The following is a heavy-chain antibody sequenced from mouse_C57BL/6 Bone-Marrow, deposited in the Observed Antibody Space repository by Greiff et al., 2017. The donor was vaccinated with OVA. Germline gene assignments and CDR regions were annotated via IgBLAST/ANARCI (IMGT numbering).Heavy chain of an antibody. V-gene: IGHV14-4*01. J-gene: IGHJ2*01. Sequence: VQLKQSGAELVRPGASVKLSCTASGFNIKDDYMHWVKQRPEQGLEWIGWIDPENGDTEYASKFQGKATITADTSSNTAYLQLSSLTSEDTAVYYCTGWLYYFDYWGQGTTLTVSS. CDR2: IDPENGDT. CDR3: TGWLYYFDY. CDR1: GFNIKDDY. D-gene: IGHD2-3*01.